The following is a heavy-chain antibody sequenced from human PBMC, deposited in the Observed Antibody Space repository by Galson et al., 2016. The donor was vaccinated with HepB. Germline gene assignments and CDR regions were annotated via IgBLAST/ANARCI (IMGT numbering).Heavy chain of an antibody. CDR1: GFAFGSHW. Sequence: SLRLSCAASGFAFGSHWMHWVRQVPGKGLVWVSRINSDGTISNYADSVKGRFTISRDNAKNSLYLQMNRLIIEDTALYFCAKDAHFGVGVTAFDVWGHGTLVSVSS. CDR3: AKDAHFGVGVTAFDV. V-gene: IGHV3-74*01. J-gene: IGHJ3*01. D-gene: IGHD3-3*01. CDR2: INSDGTIS.